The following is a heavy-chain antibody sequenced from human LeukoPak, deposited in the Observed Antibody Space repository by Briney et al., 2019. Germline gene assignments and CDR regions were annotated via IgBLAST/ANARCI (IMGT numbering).Heavy chain of an antibody. D-gene: IGHD3-10*01. V-gene: IGHV4-34*01. J-gene: IGHJ3*02. CDR2: INHSGST. CDR3: ARAVYYGSGSFDAFDI. CDR1: GGSFSGYY. Sequence: SSETLSLTCAVYGGSFSGYYWSWIRQPPGKGLEWIGEINHSGSTNYNPSLKSRVTISVDTSKNQFSLKLSSVTAADTAVYYCARAVYYGSGSFDAFDIWGQGTMVTVSS.